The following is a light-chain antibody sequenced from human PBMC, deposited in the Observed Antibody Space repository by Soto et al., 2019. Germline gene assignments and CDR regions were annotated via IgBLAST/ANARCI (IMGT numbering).Light chain of an antibody. CDR3: QKYSSVPV. J-gene: IGKJ3*01. CDR1: QDIRNF. CDR2: AAS. Sequence: DIQMTQSPTSLSASVGDRVTITCRASQDIRNFVAGYQQKPGKAPKLLIYAASTLQSGVPSRFSGSGSGTDFTLTINSRQPEDVATYSCQKYSSVPVFGPGTKVEIK. V-gene: IGKV1-27*01.